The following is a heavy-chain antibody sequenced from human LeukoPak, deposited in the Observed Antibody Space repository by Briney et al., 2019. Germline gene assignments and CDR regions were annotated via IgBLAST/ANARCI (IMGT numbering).Heavy chain of an antibody. CDR1: GFTFSSYE. D-gene: IGHD4-17*01. CDR3: ASEHDYGDPFDY. CDR2: ISSSGSTI. J-gene: IGHJ4*02. Sequence: GGSLRLSCAASGFTFSSYEMNWVRQAPGKGLEWVSYISSSGSTIYYADSVKGRFTISRDNAKNSLYLQMNSLRAEDTAAYYCASEHDYGDPFDYWGQGTLVTVSS. V-gene: IGHV3-48*03.